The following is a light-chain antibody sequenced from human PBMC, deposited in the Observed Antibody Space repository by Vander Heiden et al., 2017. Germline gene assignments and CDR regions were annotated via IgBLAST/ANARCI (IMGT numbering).Light chain of an antibody. V-gene: IGKV3-20*01. CDR1: GSVSSSS. J-gene: IGKJ4*01. CDR2: GAS. Sequence: EFVLTQSPGTLSLSPGERATLSCRASGSVSSSSVAWYQQKLGQPPRLLIYGASTRANAIPDRFSGSGSGTDFTLTISRLEPEDFAVYYWHHYCRSITFGGGTKVEIK. CDR3: HHYCRSIT.